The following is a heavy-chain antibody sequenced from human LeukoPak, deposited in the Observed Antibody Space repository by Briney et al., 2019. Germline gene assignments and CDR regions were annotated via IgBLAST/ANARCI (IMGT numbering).Heavy chain of an antibody. D-gene: IGHD6-6*01. J-gene: IGHJ4*02. CDR1: GGSINTYY. CDR2: IYYSGST. V-gene: IGHV4-59*01. CDR3: ARDARSSSHFYY. Sequence: SETLSLTCTVSGGSINTYYWSWIRQPPGKGLEWIGYIYYSGSTNYNPSLKSRVTISVDTSKNQFSLKLSSVTAADTAVYYCARDARSSSHFYYWGQGTLVTVSS.